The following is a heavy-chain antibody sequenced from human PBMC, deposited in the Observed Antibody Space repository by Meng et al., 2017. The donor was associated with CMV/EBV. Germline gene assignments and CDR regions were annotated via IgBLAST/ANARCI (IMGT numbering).Heavy chain of an antibody. CDR3: ANRYSGYEDVWYFDY. V-gene: IGHV3-30*02. J-gene: IGHJ4*02. CDR2: IRHDGSNT. D-gene: IGHD5-12*01. CDR1: GFTLSSYG. Sequence: GESLKIYCAMSGFTLSSYGMHWVRQAPGKGLEWVAFIRHDGSNTYYADSVKGRFTISRDNSRNTLYLQMNRLRAEDTAVYYCANRYSGYEDVWYFDYWGQGTLVTVSS.